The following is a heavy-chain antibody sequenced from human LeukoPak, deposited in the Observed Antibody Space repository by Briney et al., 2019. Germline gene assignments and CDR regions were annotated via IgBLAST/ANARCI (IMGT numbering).Heavy chain of an antibody. CDR1: GFTFSNYW. J-gene: IGHJ4*02. D-gene: IGHD3-10*01. Sequence: GGSLRLSRAASGFTFSNYWVHWVRQAPGKGLVWFSRINRDGSTTKYADSVKGRFTVSRDNAKNTLNLQMNSLRAEDAAVYYCARDKKSGESSEIDYWGQGTLVTVSS. CDR3: ARDKKSGESSEIDY. V-gene: IGHV3-74*03. CDR2: INRDGSTT.